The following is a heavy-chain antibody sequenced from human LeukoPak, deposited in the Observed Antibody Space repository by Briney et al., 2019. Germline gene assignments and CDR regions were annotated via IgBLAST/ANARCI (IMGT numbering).Heavy chain of an antibody. D-gene: IGHD6-13*01. J-gene: IGHJ4*02. CDR1: GYTFTDYY. V-gene: IGHV1-2*02. CDR2: INYNTGGT. CDR3: AREGIGAADDSFDY. Sequence: ASVKVSCKASGYTFTDYYMHWVRQAPGQGLEWMGWINYNTGGTNYAQKFQGRVTMTRDTSTSTAYMELSGLRSDDTAVYYCAREGIGAADDSFDYWGQGTLVTVSS.